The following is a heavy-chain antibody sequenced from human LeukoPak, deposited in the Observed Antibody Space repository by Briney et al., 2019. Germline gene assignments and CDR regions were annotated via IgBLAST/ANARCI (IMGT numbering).Heavy chain of an antibody. CDR3: ARGLSGGFDP. J-gene: IGHJ5*02. CDR2: INPNSGGT. D-gene: IGHD3-3*01. Sequence: ASVKVSCKAPGDTFTGYYMHWVRQAPGQGLEWMGGINPNSGGTNYAQKFQGRVTMTRDTSISTAYMELSRLRSDDTAVYYCARGLSGGFDPWGQGTLVTVSS. CDR1: GDTFTGYY. V-gene: IGHV1-2*02.